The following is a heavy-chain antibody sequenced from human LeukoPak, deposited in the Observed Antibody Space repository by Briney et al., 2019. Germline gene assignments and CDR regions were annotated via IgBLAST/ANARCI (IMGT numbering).Heavy chain of an antibody. J-gene: IGHJ4*02. CDR2: ISSSSSYT. CDR1: GFTFSDYY. V-gene: IGHV3-11*05. CDR3: AKVLDGYNYPFDY. D-gene: IGHD5-24*01. Sequence: GGSLRLSCAASGFTFSDYYMSWIRQAPGKGLEWVSYISSSSSYTNYADSVKGRFTISRDNAKNSLYLQMNSLRAEDTAVYYCAKVLDGYNYPFDYWGQGTLVTVSS.